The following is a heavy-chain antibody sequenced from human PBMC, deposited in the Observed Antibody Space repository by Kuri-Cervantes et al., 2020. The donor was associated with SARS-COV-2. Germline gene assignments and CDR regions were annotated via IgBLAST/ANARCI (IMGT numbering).Heavy chain of an antibody. D-gene: IGHD3-22*01. CDR2: IGSDSAYR. V-gene: IGHV3-21*06. CDR3: ARGSVTRIVAVNDDASHI. Sequence: GESLKIYCAASGFTLRSYTVQWVRQPPGKGLEWVSSIGSDSAYRYTAETVTGRFTISRDDAKNTVFLQMKSLRAEDTALYYCARGSVTRIVAVNDDASHIWGQGTMVTVSS. J-gene: IGHJ3*02. CDR1: GFTLRSYT.